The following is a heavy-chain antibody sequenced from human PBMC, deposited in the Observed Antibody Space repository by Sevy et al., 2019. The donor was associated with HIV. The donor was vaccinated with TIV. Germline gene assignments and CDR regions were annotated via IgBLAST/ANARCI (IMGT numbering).Heavy chain of an antibody. CDR1: GFTFSSYS. V-gene: IGHV3-21*01. Sequence: GGSLRLSCAASGFTFSSYSMNWVRQAPGKGLEWVSSISSSSSYIYYADSVKGRFTISRDNAKNSLYLQMNSRRAEDTAVYYCARYYYDSSGYYYQRGYFDYWGQGTLVTVSS. CDR3: ARYYYDSSGYYYQRGYFDY. CDR2: ISSSSSYI. J-gene: IGHJ4*02. D-gene: IGHD3-22*01.